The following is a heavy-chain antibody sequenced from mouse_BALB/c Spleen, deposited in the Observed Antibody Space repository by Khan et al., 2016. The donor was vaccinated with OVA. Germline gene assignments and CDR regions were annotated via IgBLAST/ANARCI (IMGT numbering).Heavy chain of an antibody. CDR1: GYTFSSYW. J-gene: IGHJ3*01. CDR3: ARGGYGGFAY. CDR2: IFPGSVST. Sequence: QVQLKESGGDLMKPGASVKISCKATGYTFSSYWIEWVKQRPGHGLEWIGQIFPGSVSTTYNEKFKGKATFTADTSSNTAYTQLSSLTSEDSAVYYCARGGYGGFAYWGQGTLVTVSA. V-gene: IGHV1-9*01. D-gene: IGHD2-2*01.